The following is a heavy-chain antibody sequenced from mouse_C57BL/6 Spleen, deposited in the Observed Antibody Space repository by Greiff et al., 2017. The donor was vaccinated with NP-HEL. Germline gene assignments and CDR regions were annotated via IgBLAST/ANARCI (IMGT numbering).Heavy chain of an antibody. J-gene: IGHJ1*03. CDR2: IYPGDGDT. CDR1: GYAFSSSW. Sequence: VQLQQSGPELVKPGASVKISCKASGYAFSSSWMNWVKQRPGKGLEWIGRIYPGDGDTNYNGKFKGKATLTADKSSSTAYMQLSSLTSEDSAVYVCARLSPDWYFDVWGTGTTVTVSS. V-gene: IGHV1-82*01. CDR3: ARLSPDWYFDV. D-gene: IGHD6-2*01.